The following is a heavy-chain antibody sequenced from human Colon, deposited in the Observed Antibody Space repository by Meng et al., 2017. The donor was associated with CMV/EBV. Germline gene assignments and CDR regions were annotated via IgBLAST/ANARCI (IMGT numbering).Heavy chain of an antibody. CDR2: ISGSGDKS. Sequence: GESLKISCVGSGFTFTNYGMNWVRQTPGKGLGYVAHISGSGDKSHTADSVRGRFTISRDNSKNTLYLQMNSLRAEDTAVYYCAKDWENYDSSGQWRGDGMDVWGQGTTVTVSS. J-gene: IGHJ6*02. D-gene: IGHD3-22*01. V-gene: IGHV3-23*01. CDR1: GFTFTNYG. CDR3: AKDWENYDSSGQWRGDGMDV.